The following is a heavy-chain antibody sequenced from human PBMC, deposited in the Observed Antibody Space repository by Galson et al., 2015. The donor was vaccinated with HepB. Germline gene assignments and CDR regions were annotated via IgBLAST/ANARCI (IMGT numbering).Heavy chain of an antibody. CDR2: ISDDGRDK. J-gene: IGHJ4*02. V-gene: IGHV3-30-3*01. Sequence: SLRLSCAASGFTFSDFALHWVRQAPGKGLEWVAIISDDGRDKYYADSVKGRFTISRDNSKNTLFLQMNSLRLEDTAVYYCARDGVVRKPVVVAAFDFWGQGTLVTVSS. CDR1: GFTFSDFA. CDR3: ARDGVVRKPVVVAAFDF. D-gene: IGHD2-15*01.